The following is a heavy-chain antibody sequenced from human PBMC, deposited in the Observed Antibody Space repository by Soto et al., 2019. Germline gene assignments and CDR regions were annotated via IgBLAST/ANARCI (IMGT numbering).Heavy chain of an antibody. J-gene: IGHJ4*02. V-gene: IGHV3-66*01. Sequence: EVQLVESGGGLVQPGGSLRLSCAASGISVSRNYMSWVRQAQGKGLEWVSLIYSGGSTDYADSVKGRFSISSDNSKNTVYLQMNNLRVYDTAVYYCAGGNIVEERDWGQGTLVTVSS. CDR1: GISVSRNY. D-gene: IGHD3-16*02. CDR3: AGGNIVEERD. CDR2: IYSGGST.